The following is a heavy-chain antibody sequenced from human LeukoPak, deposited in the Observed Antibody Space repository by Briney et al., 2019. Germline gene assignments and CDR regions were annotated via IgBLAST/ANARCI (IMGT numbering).Heavy chain of an antibody. CDR1: GYTFTSYD. J-gene: IGHJ4*02. Sequence: GASVKVSCKASGYTFTSYDINWVRQAPGQGLEWMGGIIPIFGTANYAQKFQGRVTITADESTSTAYMELSSLRSEDTAVYYCARVVVDDDGGSCYFDYWGQGTLVTVSS. V-gene: IGHV1-69*13. D-gene: IGHD2-15*01. CDR2: IIPIFGTA. CDR3: ARVVVDDDGGSCYFDY.